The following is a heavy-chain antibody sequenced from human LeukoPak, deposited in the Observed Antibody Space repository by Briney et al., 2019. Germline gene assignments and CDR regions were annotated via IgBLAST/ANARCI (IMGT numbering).Heavy chain of an antibody. Sequence: ASVKVSCKASGCTFTSYDINWVRQATGQGLEWMGWMNPNSGNTGYAQKFQGRVTMTRNTSVSTAYMELSSLRSEDTAVYYCARVPRGSGFDYWGQGTLVTVSS. CDR1: GCTFTSYD. D-gene: IGHD3-16*01. CDR2: MNPNSGNT. V-gene: IGHV1-8*01. CDR3: ARVPRGSGFDY. J-gene: IGHJ4*02.